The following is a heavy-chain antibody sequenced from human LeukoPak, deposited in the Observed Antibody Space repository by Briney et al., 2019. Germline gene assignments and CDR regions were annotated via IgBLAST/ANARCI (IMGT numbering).Heavy chain of an antibody. CDR2: ISGSGGST. CDR3: ARDPSYRYRLNYYYYGMDV. CDR1: GFTFSSYA. J-gene: IGHJ6*02. V-gene: IGHV3-23*01. D-gene: IGHD1-26*01. Sequence: GGSLRLSCAASGFTFSSYATSWVRQAPGKRLEWVSAISGSGGSTYYAASVKGRFTISRDNSKNTLYLQMNSLRAEDTAVYYCARDPSYRYRLNYYYYGMDVWGQGTTVTVSS.